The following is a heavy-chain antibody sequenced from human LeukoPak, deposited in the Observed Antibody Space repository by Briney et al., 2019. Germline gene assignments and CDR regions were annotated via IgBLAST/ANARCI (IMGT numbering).Heavy chain of an antibody. Sequence: GGSLRLSCAASGFTFSSDGMVWVRQAPGQGLEYVSGITSNGGTTYYGNSVKGRFTISRDNSKNTLYLQMGSLRSEDMAVYYCARGIRWASDYWGQGTLVTVAS. D-gene: IGHD4-23*01. CDR1: GFTFSSDG. CDR2: ITSNGGTT. V-gene: IGHV3-64*01. CDR3: ARGIRWASDY. J-gene: IGHJ4*02.